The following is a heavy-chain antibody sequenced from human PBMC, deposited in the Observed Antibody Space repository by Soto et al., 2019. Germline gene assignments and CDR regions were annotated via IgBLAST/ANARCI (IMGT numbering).Heavy chain of an antibody. Sequence: VGSLRLSCAASGFTFRSYWMSWVRQAPGKGLEWVANIKQDGSEKYYVDSVKGRFTISRDNAKNSLYLQMNSLRAEDTAVCYCARDSYDYAWGSYRYSSYYFDYWGQGTLVTVSS. CDR1: GFTFRSYW. J-gene: IGHJ4*02. CDR2: IKQDGSEK. D-gene: IGHD3-16*02. V-gene: IGHV3-7*01. CDR3: ARDSYDYAWGSYRYSSYYFDY.